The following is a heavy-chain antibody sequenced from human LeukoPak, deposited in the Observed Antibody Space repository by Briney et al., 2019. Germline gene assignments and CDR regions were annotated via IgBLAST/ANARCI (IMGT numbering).Heavy chain of an antibody. CDR2: IYYSGST. V-gene: IGHV4-59*01. CDR3: ARVLGYCSSTSCLQYYYYGMDV. CDR1: GGSISSYY. D-gene: IGHD2-2*01. J-gene: IGHJ6*02. Sequence: SETLSLTCTVSGGSISSYYWSWIRQPPGKGLEWIGYIYYSGSTDYNPSLKSRVTISVDTSKNQFSLKLSSVTAADTAVYYCARVLGYCSSTSCLQYYYYGMDVWGQGTTVTVSS.